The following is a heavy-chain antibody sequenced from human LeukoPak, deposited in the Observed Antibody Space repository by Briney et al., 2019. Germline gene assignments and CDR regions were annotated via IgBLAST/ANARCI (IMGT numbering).Heavy chain of an antibody. CDR2: ISYDGSNK. V-gene: IGHV3-30*04. CDR1: GFTFSSYA. D-gene: IGHD2-15*01. J-gene: IGHJ6*03. CDR3: AKNGDRGAYCSGGSCYPYYYYYMDV. Sequence: GRSLRLSCAASGFTFSSYAMHWVRQAPGKGLEWVAVISYDGSNKYYADSVKGRFTISRDNSKNTLYLQMNSLRAEDTAIYYCAKNGDRGAYCSGGSCYPYYYYYMDVWGKGITVTISS.